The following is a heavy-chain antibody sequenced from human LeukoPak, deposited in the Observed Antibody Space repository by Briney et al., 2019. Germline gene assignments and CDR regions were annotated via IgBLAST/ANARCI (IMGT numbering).Heavy chain of an antibody. Sequence: PSETLSLTCAVYGGSFSGYYWSWIRQPPGKGLEWIGEINHSGSTNYNPSLKSRVTISVDTSKNQFSLKLSSVTAADTAVYYCARPTYYDPLDDAFDIWGQGTMVTVSS. V-gene: IGHV4-34*01. CDR3: ARPTYYDPLDDAFDI. D-gene: IGHD3-3*01. CDR1: GGSFSGYY. CDR2: INHSGST. J-gene: IGHJ3*02.